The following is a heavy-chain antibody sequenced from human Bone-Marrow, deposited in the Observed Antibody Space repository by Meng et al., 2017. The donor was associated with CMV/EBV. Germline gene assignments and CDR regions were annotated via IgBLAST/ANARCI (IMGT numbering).Heavy chain of an antibody. Sequence: QGQLAQSGGEVNTTGGAVKVSCKSSGYTFTGYYMHWVRQAPGQGLEWMGWINPNSGGTNYAQKFQGRVTMTRDTSISTAYMELSRLRSDDTAVYYCARVGITMIAGDYWGQGTLVTVSS. CDR1: GYTFTGYY. V-gene: IGHV1-2*02. D-gene: IGHD3-22*01. CDR2: INPNSGGT. CDR3: ARVGITMIAGDY. J-gene: IGHJ4*02.